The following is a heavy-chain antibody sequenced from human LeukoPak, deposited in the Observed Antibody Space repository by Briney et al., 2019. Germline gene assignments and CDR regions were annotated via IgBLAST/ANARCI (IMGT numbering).Heavy chain of an antibody. Sequence: GGSLRLSCAASGFTLSSYAMSWVRQAPGKGLEWVSVISGSGGSTYYADSVKGRFTISRDNSKNTLYLQMNGLRAGDTAVYYCAKGTAVAWYNWFDPWGQGTLVTVSS. CDR3: AKGTAVAWYNWFDP. CDR2: ISGSGGST. V-gene: IGHV3-23*01. J-gene: IGHJ5*02. D-gene: IGHD6-19*01. CDR1: GFTLSSYA.